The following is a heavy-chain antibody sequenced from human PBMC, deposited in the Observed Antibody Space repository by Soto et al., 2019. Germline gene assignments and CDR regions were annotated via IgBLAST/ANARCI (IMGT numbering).Heavy chain of an antibody. CDR2: IFSNDEK. V-gene: IGHV2-26*01. CDR1: GFSLSNARMG. D-gene: IGHD3-22*01. Sequence: QVTLKESGPVLVKPTETLTLTCSVSGFSLSNARMGVSWIRQPPGKALEWLAHIFSNDEKSYSTSLKSRLTISKDTSKRQVVLTMTNMDPVDTATYYCARIPPVDSSGYYSDYWGQGTLVTVSS. J-gene: IGHJ4*02. CDR3: ARIPPVDSSGYYSDY.